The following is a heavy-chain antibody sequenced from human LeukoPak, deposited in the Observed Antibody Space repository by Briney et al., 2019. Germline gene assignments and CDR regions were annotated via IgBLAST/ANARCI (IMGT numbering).Heavy chain of an antibody. J-gene: IGHJ5*02. D-gene: IGHD6-13*01. CDR3: ARGSSSWSNWFDP. Sequence: PSETLSLTCAVYGGSFSGYYWSWIRQPPGKGLEWIGEINHSGSTNYNPSLKSRVTISVDTSKNQFSLKLSSVTAADTAVYYCARGSSSWSNWFDPWGQGTLVTVSS. V-gene: IGHV4-34*01. CDR2: INHSGST. CDR1: GGSFSGYY.